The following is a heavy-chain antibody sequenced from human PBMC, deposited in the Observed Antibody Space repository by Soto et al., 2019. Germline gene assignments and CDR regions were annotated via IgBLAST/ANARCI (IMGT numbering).Heavy chain of an antibody. CDR2: IYSGGST. V-gene: IGHV3-66*01. CDR3: ARTCSGGTCSFDY. CDR1: GFTVSSNY. J-gene: IGHJ4*02. Sequence: GGSLRLSCATSGFTVSSNYMSWVRQAPGKGLEWVSVIYSGGSTYYADSVKGRFTISRDNSENTLYLQMNSLRAEDTAVYYCARTCSGGTCSFDYWGQGTLVTVSS. D-gene: IGHD2-15*01.